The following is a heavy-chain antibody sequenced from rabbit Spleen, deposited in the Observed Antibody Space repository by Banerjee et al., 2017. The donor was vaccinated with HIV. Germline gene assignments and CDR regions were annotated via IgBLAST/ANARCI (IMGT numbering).Heavy chain of an antibody. D-gene: IGHD8-1*01. CDR2: VPGSSSGFT. J-gene: IGHJ6*01. CDR3: ARDTGSSFSSYGMDL. CDR1: GFSFSSSDY. Sequence: QEQLVESGGGLVKPGASLTLTCTASGFSFSSSDYMCWVRQAPGKGLEWISCVPGSSSGFTYSATWAKGRFTCSKTSSTTVTLQMTSLTVADTATYFCARDTGSSFSSYGMDLWGPGTLVTVS. V-gene: IGHV1S45*01.